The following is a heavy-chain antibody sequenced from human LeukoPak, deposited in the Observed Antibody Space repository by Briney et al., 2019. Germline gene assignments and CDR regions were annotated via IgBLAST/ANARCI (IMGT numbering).Heavy chain of an antibody. CDR1: GFTFNSYR. Sequence: GGSLRLSCAASGFTFNSYRLSWVRQAPGKGLEWVANIKQDGSEKYYVDSVKGRFTISRDNDKNSLYLQMNSLRAADTAVYYCAREATYYDRSGYYYSGANWFDPWGQGNLVTVSS. CDR3: AREATYYDRSGYYYSGANWFDP. D-gene: IGHD3-22*01. CDR2: IKQDGSEK. V-gene: IGHV3-7*01. J-gene: IGHJ5*02.